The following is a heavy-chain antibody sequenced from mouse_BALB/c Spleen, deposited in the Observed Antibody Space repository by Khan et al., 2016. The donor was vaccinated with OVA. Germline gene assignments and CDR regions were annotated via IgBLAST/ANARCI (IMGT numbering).Heavy chain of an antibody. Sequence: IQLVQSGAELVKPGASVKLSCTASGFTFKDTYMHWVKQRPEQGLEWIGRIDPANGNTKYDPKFQGKATITADTSSNTAYLQISNLTDDDTAAYYCARIDAWGQGTTLTVSS. CDR1: GFTFKDTY. CDR2: IDPANGNT. V-gene: IGHV14-3*02. CDR3: ARIDA. J-gene: IGHJ2*01.